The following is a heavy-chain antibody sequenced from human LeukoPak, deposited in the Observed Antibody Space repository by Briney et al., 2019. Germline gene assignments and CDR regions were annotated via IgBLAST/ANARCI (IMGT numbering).Heavy chain of an antibody. Sequence: RGESLKISCKGSGYSFTSYWIGWVRQMPGKGPEWMGISYPGDSDTRYSPSFQGQVTISADKSISTAYLQRSSLKASDTAMYYCARHPGRRFDPWGQGTLVTVSS. J-gene: IGHJ5*02. CDR1: GYSFTSYW. D-gene: IGHD3-10*01. CDR2: SYPGDSDT. CDR3: ARHPGRRFDP. V-gene: IGHV5-51*01.